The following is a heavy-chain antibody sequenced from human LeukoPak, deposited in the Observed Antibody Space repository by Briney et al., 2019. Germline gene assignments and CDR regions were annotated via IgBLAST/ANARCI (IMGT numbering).Heavy chain of an antibody. J-gene: IGHJ6*02. Sequence: SETLSLTCTVSGGSISSYYWSWIRQPPGKGLEWIGYIYYSGSTNYNPSLKSRVTISVDTSKNQFSLELSSVTAADTAVYYCARGAYYDFWSGYPDGYYYGMDVWGQGTTVTVSS. V-gene: IGHV4-59*01. CDR3: ARGAYYDFWSGYPDGYYYGMDV. D-gene: IGHD3-3*01. CDR2: IYYSGST. CDR1: GGSISSYY.